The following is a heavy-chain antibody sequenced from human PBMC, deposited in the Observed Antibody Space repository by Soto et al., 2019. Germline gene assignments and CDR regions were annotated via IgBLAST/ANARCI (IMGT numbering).Heavy chain of an antibody. J-gene: IGHJ6*02. Sequence: ASETLSLTCTVSGGSIRSGGYYWSWVRQNPRRGLEWIGNIYYSGNTYYNPSLKSRLTISVDTSKNQFSLNLSSVTAADTAVYYCARDSLMDTDGNARHYFGLDVWGQGTTVTVSS. CDR2: IYYSGNT. CDR1: GGSIRSGGYY. CDR3: ARDSLMDTDGNARHYFGLDV. D-gene: IGHD5-18*01. V-gene: IGHV4-31*03.